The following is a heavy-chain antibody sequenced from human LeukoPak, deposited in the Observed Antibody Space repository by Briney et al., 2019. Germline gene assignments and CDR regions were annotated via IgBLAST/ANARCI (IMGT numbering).Heavy chain of an antibody. CDR2: ISSSSSYI. Sequence: GGSLRLSCAASGFTLSSYSMNWVRQAPGKGLEWVSSISSSSSYIYYADSVKGRFTISRDNAKNSLYLQMNSLRAEDTAVYYCAKDRLGLRLLDYWGQGTLVTVSS. V-gene: IGHV3-21*01. CDR3: AKDRLGLRLLDY. D-gene: IGHD5-12*01. J-gene: IGHJ4*02. CDR1: GFTLSSYS.